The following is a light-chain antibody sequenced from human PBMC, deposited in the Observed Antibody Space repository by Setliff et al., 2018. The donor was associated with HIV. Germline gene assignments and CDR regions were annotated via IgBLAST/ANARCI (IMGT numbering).Light chain of an antibody. Sequence: SVLTQPPSLSGSPGQSVTISCTGTSSDVGGFNYISWYQQHPGKAPKLLIYHVSERPSGVPDRLSAYKSDNTASLTISGLQAEDEADYYCCSNTGSNTYVFGTGTKVTVL. CDR3: CSNTGSNTYV. CDR2: HVS. J-gene: IGLJ1*01. CDR1: SSDVGGFNY. V-gene: IGLV2-11*01.